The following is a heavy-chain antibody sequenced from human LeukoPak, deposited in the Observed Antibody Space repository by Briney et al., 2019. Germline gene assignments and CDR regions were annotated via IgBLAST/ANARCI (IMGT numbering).Heavy chain of an antibody. D-gene: IGHD3-10*01. V-gene: IGHV4-39*07. Sequence: SETLSLTCTVSGGSISSSSYYWGWIRQPPGKGLEWIGSIYYSGSTYYNPSLKSRVTISVDTSKNQFSLKLSSVTAADTAVYYCASLYYYGSGSTLDFDYWGQGTLVTVYS. CDR1: GGSISSSSYY. CDR2: IYYSGST. CDR3: ASLYYYGSGSTLDFDY. J-gene: IGHJ4*02.